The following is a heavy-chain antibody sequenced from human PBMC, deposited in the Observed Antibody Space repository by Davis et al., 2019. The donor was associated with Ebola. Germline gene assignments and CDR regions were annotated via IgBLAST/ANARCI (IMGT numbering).Heavy chain of an antibody. V-gene: IGHV3-23*01. D-gene: IGHD1-26*01. Sequence: PGGSLRLSCAASGFTFSTYAMGWVRQAPGKGLEWVSDISSGGGAPYCADSVKGRFTTFRDNPKNTLYLQMNSLRADDTAVYYCAKQRGVGAIDYDYWGRGTVVTVSS. J-gene: IGHJ4*02. CDR2: ISSGGGAP. CDR1: GFTFSTYA. CDR3: AKQRGVGAIDYDY.